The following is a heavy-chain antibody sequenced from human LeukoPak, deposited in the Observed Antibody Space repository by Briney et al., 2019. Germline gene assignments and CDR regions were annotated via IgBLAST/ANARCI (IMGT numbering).Heavy chain of an antibody. D-gene: IGHD1-7*01. CDR1: GFTFTSYT. J-gene: IGHJ3*02. CDR2: ISGNGGRT. V-gene: IGHV3-23*01. Sequence: GGSLRLSCAASGFTFTSYTMNWVRQAPGKGLEWVSAISGNGGRTYHADSVKGRFTISRDNSKNTLYLQMNSLRVEDTAVYYCAKGYRYNWNYDAFDIWGQGTMVTVSS. CDR3: AKGYRYNWNYDAFDI.